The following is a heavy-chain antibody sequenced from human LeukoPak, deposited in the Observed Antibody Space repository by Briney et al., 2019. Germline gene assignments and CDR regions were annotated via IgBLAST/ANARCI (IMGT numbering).Heavy chain of an antibody. J-gene: IGHJ6*04. CDR2: IEGDGTGT. V-gene: IGHV3-74*01. CDR1: GFTFSDNW. CDR3: TRGYYYRMDV. Sequence: PGGSLRLSCAASGFTFSDNWMHWVRQAPGKGLVWVSRIEGDGTGTVYADSVKGRFTISRDNAKNTLYLQMNSLRAEDTAVYYCTRGYYYRMDVWGKGTTVTVSS.